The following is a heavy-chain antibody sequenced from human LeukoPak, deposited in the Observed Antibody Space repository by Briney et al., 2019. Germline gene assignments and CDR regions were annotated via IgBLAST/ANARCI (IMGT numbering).Heavy chain of an antibody. D-gene: IGHD5-18*01. CDR3: ARHLSGITGYTYGRGIDY. CDR2: ISYDGSNK. Sequence: GGSLRLSCAASGFTFSSYAMHWVRQAPGKGLEWVAVISYDGSNKYYADSVKGRFTISRDNSKNTLYLQMNSLRAEDTAVYYCARHLSGITGYTYGRGIDYWGQGILVTVSS. J-gene: IGHJ4*02. CDR1: GFTFSSYA. V-gene: IGHV3-30*04.